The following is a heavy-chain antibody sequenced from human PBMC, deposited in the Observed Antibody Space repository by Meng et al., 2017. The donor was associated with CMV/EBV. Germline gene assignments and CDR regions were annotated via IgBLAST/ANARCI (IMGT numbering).Heavy chain of an antibody. Sequence: GSLRLSCTVSGGSISSYYWSWIRQPPGKGLEGIGYIYYSGSTNYNPSLKSRVTISVDTSKNQFSLKLSSVTAADTAVYYCASEIGLRWKLFDYWGQGTLVTVSS. CDR1: GGSISSYY. V-gene: IGHV4-59*01. D-gene: IGHD4-23*01. J-gene: IGHJ4*02. CDR3: ASEIGLRWKLFDY. CDR2: IYYSGST.